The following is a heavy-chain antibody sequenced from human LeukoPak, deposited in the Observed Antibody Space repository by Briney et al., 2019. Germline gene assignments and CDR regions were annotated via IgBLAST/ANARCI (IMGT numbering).Heavy chain of an antibody. CDR1: GYNFNNYG. V-gene: IGHV1-18*01. D-gene: IGHD3-22*01. J-gene: IGHJ4*02. CDR3: ARDVPYYDSSGYPLDY. CDR2: ISAYNGNT. Sequence: GASVKVSCKASGYNFNNYGISWVRQAPGQGLEWMGWISAYNGNTNYAQKLQGRVTMTTDTSTSTAYMELRSLRSDDTAVYYCARDVPYYDSSGYPLDYWGQGTLVTVSS.